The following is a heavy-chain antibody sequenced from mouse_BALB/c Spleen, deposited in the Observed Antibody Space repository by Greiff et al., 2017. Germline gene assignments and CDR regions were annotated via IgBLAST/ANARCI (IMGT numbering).Heavy chain of an antibody. Sequence: LQQPGSELVRPGASVKLSCKASGYTFTSYWMHWVKQRPGQGLEWIGNIYPGSGSTNYDEKFKSKATLTVDTSSSTAYMQLSSLTSEDSAVYYCTRGDSWFAYWGQGTLVTVSA. V-gene: IGHV1S22*01. CDR2: IYPGSGST. J-gene: IGHJ3*01. CDR1: GYTFTSYW. CDR3: TRGDSWFAY.